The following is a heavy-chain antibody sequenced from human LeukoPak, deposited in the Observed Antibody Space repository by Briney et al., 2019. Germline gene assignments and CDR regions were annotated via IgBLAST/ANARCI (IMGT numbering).Heavy chain of an antibody. Sequence: SETLSLTCAVYGGSFSGYYWSWIHQPPGKGLEWSGEINHSGSTNYNPSLKSRVTISVDTSKNQFSLKLSSVTAADTAVYYCAGVRSAAAGRPYYYYYYMDVWGKGTTVTVSS. CDR2: INHSGST. CDR1: GGSFSGYY. D-gene: IGHD6-13*01. CDR3: AGVRSAAAGRPYYYYYYMDV. J-gene: IGHJ6*03. V-gene: IGHV4-34*01.